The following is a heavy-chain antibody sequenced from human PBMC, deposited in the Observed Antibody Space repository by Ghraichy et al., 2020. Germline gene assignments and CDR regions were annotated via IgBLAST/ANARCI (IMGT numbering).Heavy chain of an antibody. CDR2: IYSGGST. Sequence: GESLNISCAASGFTVSSNYMSWVRQAPGKGLEWVSVIYSGGSTYYADSVKGRFTISRDNSKNTLYLQMNSLRAEDTAVYYCARHAEYSRDFDYWGQGTLVTVSS. J-gene: IGHJ4*02. CDR1: GFTVSSNY. D-gene: IGHD6-6*01. CDR3: ARHAEYSRDFDY. V-gene: IGHV3-53*01.